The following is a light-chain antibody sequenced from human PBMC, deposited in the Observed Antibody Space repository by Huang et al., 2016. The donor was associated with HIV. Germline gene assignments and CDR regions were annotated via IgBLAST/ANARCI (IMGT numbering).Light chain of an antibody. CDR1: QDISSY. Sequence: IQLTQSPSSLTASVGDRVTITCRASQDISSYLAWYLQKPGKAPNLLIYAASPLQSGVSSRFSGGGFGTHFTLTISSLQPEDFATYYCQQLNTYPWTFGQGTKVEIK. CDR2: AAS. J-gene: IGKJ1*01. CDR3: QQLNTYPWT. V-gene: IGKV1-9*01.